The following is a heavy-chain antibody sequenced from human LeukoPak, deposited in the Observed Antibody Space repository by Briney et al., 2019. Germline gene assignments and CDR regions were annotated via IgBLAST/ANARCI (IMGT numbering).Heavy chain of an antibody. J-gene: IGHJ4*02. D-gene: IGHD2-2*01. V-gene: IGHV1-69*13. CDR2: IIPIFGTA. Sequence: SVKGSCKASGRTFSSYAISWMRQAPGQGLEWMGGIIPIFGTANYAQKFQGRVTITADESTSTAYMELSSLRSEDTAVYYCARGYCSSTSCSTGSFDYWGQGTLVTVSS. CDR3: ARGYCSSTSCSTGSFDY. CDR1: GRTFSSYA.